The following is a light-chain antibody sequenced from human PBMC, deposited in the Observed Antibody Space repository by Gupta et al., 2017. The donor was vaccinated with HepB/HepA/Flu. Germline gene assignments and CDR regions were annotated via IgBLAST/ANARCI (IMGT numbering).Light chain of an antibody. CDR1: QSVSSY. V-gene: IGKV3-11*01. J-gene: IGKJ5*01. CDR2: DSS. CDR3: QQRSNWPPIT. Sequence: EIVLTQSPATLSLSSGERATLTCRASQSVSSYLAWYQQKPGQAPRLLIYDSSNSTTGIPARFSGSGSGTDFTLTISILEPEDFAVYYCQQRSNWPPITFGQGTRLEIK.